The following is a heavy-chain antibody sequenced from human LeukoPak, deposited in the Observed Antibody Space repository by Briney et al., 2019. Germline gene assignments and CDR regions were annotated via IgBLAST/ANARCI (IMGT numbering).Heavy chain of an antibody. CDR2: ISGSGGST. CDR1: VFTFSTYA. J-gene: IGHJ3*02. CDR3: AKGVGRVVAFGDAFDI. D-gene: IGHD3-22*01. Sequence: PGGSLRLSCAASVFTFSTYAMSWVRQAPGKGLEWVSGISGSGGSTYYADSVKGRFTISRDISKNTLYLQMNSLRAEDTAVYYCAKGVGRVVAFGDAFDIWGQGTMVTVSS. V-gene: IGHV3-23*01.